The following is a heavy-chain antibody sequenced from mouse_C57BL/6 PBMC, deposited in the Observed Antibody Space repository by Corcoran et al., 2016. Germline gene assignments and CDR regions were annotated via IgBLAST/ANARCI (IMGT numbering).Heavy chain of an antibody. CDR2: INPNNGGT. Sequence: VQLQQPGAELVKPGASVKIPCKASGYTFTDYNMDWVKQSHGKSLEWIGDINPNNGGTIYNQKFKGKATLTVDKSSSTAYMELRSLTSEDTAVYYCARVVTTGFDYWGQGTTLTVSS. D-gene: IGHD2-2*01. CDR3: ARVVTTGFDY. V-gene: IGHV1-18*01. J-gene: IGHJ2*01. CDR1: GYTFTDYN.